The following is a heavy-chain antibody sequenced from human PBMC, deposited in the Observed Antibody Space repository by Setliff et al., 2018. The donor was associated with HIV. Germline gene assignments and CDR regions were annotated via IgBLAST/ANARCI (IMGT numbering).Heavy chain of an antibody. Sequence: GGSLRLSCAASEFTVSSNYMSWVRQAPGKGLEWVSVIYSGGSTYYTDSVKGRFTISRDNSKNTLYLQMNSRRAEDTAVYYCARLAYYDFWNGYSYYMDVWGKGTTVTVSS. CDR3: ARLAYYDFWNGYSYYMDV. V-gene: IGHV3-66*02. J-gene: IGHJ6*03. D-gene: IGHD3-3*01. CDR1: EFTVSSNY. CDR2: IYSGGST.